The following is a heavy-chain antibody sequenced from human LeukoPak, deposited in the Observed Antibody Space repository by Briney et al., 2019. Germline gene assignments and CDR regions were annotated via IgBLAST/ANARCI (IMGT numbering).Heavy chain of an antibody. J-gene: IGHJ4*02. D-gene: IGHD3-16*02. V-gene: IGHV3-23*01. CDR3: AKATLTFGGVISSSDY. CDR1: GFTFSDYY. CDR2: ISGSGGST. Sequence: GGSLRLSCAASGFTFSDYYMSWIRQAPGKGLEWASAISGSGGSTYYADSVKGRFTISRDNSKNTLYLQMNSLRAEDTAVYYCAKATLTFGGVISSSDYWGQGTLVTVSS.